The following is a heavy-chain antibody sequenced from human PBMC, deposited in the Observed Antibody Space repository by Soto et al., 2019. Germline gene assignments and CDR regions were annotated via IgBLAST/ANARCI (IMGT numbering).Heavy chain of an antibody. CDR1: GGSFSGYY. CDR3: ARHTVFPRLYYGMDV. CDR2: INHSGST. J-gene: IGHJ6*02. V-gene: IGHV4-34*01. Sequence: SETLSLTCAVYGGSFSGYYWSWIRQPPGKGLEWIGEINHSGSTNYNPSLKSRVTISVDTSKNQFSLKLSSVTAADTAVYYCARHTVFPRLYYGMDVWGQGTTVT. D-gene: IGHD3-10*01.